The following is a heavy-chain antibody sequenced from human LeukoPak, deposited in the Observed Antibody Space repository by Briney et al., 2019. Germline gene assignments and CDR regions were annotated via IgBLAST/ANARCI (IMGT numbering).Heavy chain of an antibody. Sequence: PSETLSLTCAVYGGSFSGYYWSWIRQPPGEGLEWIGEINHSGSTNYNPSLKSRVTISVDTSKNQFSLKLSSVTAADTAVYYCASRAYDYVWGSYRYDDYWGQGTLVTVSS. CDR1: GGSFSGYY. V-gene: IGHV4-34*01. J-gene: IGHJ4*02. D-gene: IGHD3-16*02. CDR3: ASRAYDYVWGSYRYDDY. CDR2: INHSGST.